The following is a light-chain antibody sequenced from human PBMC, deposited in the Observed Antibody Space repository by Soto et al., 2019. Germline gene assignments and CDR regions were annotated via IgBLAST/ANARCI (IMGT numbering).Light chain of an antibody. CDR2: DVS. Sequence: QSVLTQPRGVSGSPGQTVTISCTGTSSDVGGYNYVSWYQQHPGKAPKLMIYDVSKRPSGVPDRFSGSKSGNTASLTISGLQAEDEADYYCCSYAGSYTWYVFGTGTKVTV. CDR3: CSYAGSYTWYV. CDR1: SSDVGGYNY. V-gene: IGLV2-11*01. J-gene: IGLJ1*01.